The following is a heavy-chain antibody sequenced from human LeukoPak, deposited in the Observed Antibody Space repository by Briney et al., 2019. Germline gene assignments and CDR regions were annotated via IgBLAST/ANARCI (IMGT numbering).Heavy chain of an antibody. Sequence: GRSLRLSCAASGFTFDEYAMHWVRQAPGKGLEWVSGISYKSGTIGYADSVKGRFTISRDNAKNSLYLQMNSLRAEDTAVYYCARGVSGDYYGMDVWGQGTTVTVSS. J-gene: IGHJ6*02. CDR1: GFTFDEYA. CDR3: ARGVSGDYYGMDV. V-gene: IGHV3-9*01. CDR2: ISYKSGTI.